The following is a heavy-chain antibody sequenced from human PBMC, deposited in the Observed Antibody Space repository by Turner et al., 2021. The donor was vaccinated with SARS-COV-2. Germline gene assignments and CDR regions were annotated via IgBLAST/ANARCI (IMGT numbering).Heavy chain of an antibody. CDR3: AGEVVVLATTHYGMDV. J-gene: IGHJ6*02. CDR1: GGSISSSNYY. Sequence: QLQLQESGTGLVKHSEILSLPCTVSGGSISSSNYYWGWLRQPTGKGLAWIGSIYYSGSTYYNPSLKSRVTISVDTSKNQFSLKLSSVTAADTAVYYCAGEVVVLATTHYGMDVWGQGTTVTVSS. CDR2: IYYSGST. D-gene: IGHD2-21*01. V-gene: IGHV4-39*01.